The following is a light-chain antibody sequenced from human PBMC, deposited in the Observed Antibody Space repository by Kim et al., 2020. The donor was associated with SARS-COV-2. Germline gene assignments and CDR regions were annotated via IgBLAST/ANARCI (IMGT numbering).Light chain of an antibody. CDR1: QNVGNQ. CDR2: DTS. Sequence: LSPGERATLSCSATQNVGNQLAWFKQKPGQPPSLLIYDTSNRAPGVPARFSGSGSGTDFTLTISSLEAEDFAVYYCQQRAHWPRTFGQGTRLEIK. V-gene: IGKV3-11*01. J-gene: IGKJ5*01. CDR3: QQRAHWPRT.